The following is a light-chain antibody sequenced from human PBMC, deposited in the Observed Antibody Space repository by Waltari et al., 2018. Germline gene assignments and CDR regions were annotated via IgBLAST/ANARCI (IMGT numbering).Light chain of an antibody. CDR2: DVF. CDR1: QSLRHSDGKTY. CDR3: MQGINFRT. J-gene: IGKJ5*01. V-gene: IGKV2-29*02. Sequence: DIVMTQTPLSLSVTPGQPASISCKSSQSLRHSDGKTYLHWYLQKPGQSPQVLIYDVFSRVSGVPDRFSGSGSGTEFTLKISRVEAEDVGVYYCMQGINFRTFGQGTRLEIK.